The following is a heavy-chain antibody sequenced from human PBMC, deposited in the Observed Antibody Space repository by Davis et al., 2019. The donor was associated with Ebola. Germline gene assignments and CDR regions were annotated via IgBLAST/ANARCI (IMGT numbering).Heavy chain of an antibody. Sequence: GESLKISCAASGFTFSSYSMNWVRQAPGKGLEWVSYISSSSSTIYYADSVKGRFTISRDNSKNTLSLQMNSLRAEDTAVYYCAKGGPTAVADLDYWGQGTLVTVSS. V-gene: IGHV3-48*01. J-gene: IGHJ4*02. CDR2: ISSSSSTI. CDR1: GFTFSSYS. CDR3: AKGGPTAVADLDY. D-gene: IGHD6-19*01.